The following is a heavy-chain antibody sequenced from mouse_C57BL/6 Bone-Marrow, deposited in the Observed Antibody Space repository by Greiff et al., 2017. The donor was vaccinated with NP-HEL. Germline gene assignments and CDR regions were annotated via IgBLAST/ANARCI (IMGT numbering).Heavy chain of an antibody. D-gene: IGHD4-1*01. CDR2: IDPEAGET. Sequence: EVQLQQSGAELVKPGASVKLSCTASGFNIKDYYMHWVKQRTEQGLEWIGRIDPEAGETKYAPKFQGKATITADTSSNTAYLQLSSLTSADTSVYYCASPLTGPPYYFYYWGQGTTLTVSS. J-gene: IGHJ2*01. CDR1: GFNIKDYY. CDR3: ASPLTGPPYYFYY. V-gene: IGHV14-2*01.